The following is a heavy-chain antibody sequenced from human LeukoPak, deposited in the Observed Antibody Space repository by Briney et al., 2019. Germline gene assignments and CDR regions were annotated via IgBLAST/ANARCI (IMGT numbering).Heavy chain of an antibody. V-gene: IGHV7-4-1*02. CDR3: ARGRRNVVVPAALGY. J-gene: IGHJ4*02. Sequence: ASVKVSCKASGYTFTSYAMNWVQQAPGQGLEWMGWINTNTGNPTYAQGFTGRFVFSLDTSVSTAYLQISSLKAEDTAVYYCARGRRNVVVPAALGYWGQGTLVTVSS. D-gene: IGHD2-2*01. CDR1: GYTFTSYA. CDR2: INTNTGNP.